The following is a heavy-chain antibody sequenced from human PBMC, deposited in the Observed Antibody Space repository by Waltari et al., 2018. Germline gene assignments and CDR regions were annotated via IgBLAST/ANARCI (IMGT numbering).Heavy chain of an antibody. CDR3: ARGVQASWVDP. Sequence: QVHLVQSGPEVKKPGASVKVSCKTSGYIFTNYAMHWMRQAPGQGLEWMGWMSGRGDTKYSEKFRDRISLGRDTSADTAYLEVTGLKPEDTAVFYCARGVQASWVDPWGQGTLVTVSS. V-gene: IGHV1-3*01. J-gene: IGHJ5*02. CDR1: GYIFTNYA. D-gene: IGHD3-10*01. CDR2: MSGRGDT.